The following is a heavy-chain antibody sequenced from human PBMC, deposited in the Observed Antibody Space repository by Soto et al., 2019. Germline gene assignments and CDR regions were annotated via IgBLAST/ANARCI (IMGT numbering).Heavy chain of an antibody. CDR2: INTSRGTA. J-gene: IGHJ6*02. CDR1: GYTFTRYH. CDR3: ARDSSYYSGSGSFSPYHFFGMDI. D-gene: IGHD3-10*01. V-gene: IGHV1-46*01. Sequence: ASVKVSCKASGYTFTRYHVHWVRQAPGQGLEWMGVINTSRGTAAYAQEFMGRASLTTNTSTDTVYMELNSLTSQDTAVYYCARDSSYYSGSGSFSPYHFFGMDIWAQGTTVTVSS.